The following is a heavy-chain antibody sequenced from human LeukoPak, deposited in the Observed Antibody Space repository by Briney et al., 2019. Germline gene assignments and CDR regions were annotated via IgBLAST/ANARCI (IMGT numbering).Heavy chain of an antibody. Sequence: GGSLRLSCEASGFSINKYAMSWVRQAPGKGLEWVSGMTGSGPFIYYADSVKGRFAISRDDSKNTLFLQLSSLRVEDTAVYYCAKEEYYGFDYWGRGTLVTVSS. D-gene: IGHD3-10*01. J-gene: IGHJ4*02. CDR2: MTGSGPFI. CDR3: AKEEYYGFDY. CDR1: GFSINKYA. V-gene: IGHV3-23*01.